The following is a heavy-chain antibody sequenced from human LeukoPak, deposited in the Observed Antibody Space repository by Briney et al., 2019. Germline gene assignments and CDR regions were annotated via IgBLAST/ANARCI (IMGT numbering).Heavy chain of an antibody. Sequence: GGSLRLSCAASGFTFSSYAMSWVRQAPGKGLEWVSSVSGGSSFISYADSVKGRFIISRDNAKNSLSLQMNSLRVEDTAVYYCAREDYGSGSYLNWFDSWGQGTLVTVSS. CDR1: GFTFSSYA. CDR2: VSGGSSFI. D-gene: IGHD3-10*01. J-gene: IGHJ5*01. CDR3: AREDYGSGSYLNWFDS. V-gene: IGHV3-21*01.